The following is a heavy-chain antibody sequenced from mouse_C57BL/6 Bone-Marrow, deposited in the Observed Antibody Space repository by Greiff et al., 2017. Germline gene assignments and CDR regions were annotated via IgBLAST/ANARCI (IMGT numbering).Heavy chain of an antibody. CDR3: ARFYYYGSRLFDY. CDR2: INPGSGGT. Sequence: QVQLQQSGAELVRPGTSVKVSCKASGYAFTNYLIEWVKQRPGQGLEWIGVINPGSGGTNYNEKLKGKGTLTADKSTSTAYMQISSLTSEDAAVYVCARFYYYGSRLFDYWGQGTTLTVSS. J-gene: IGHJ2*01. V-gene: IGHV1-54*01. CDR1: GYAFTNYL. D-gene: IGHD1-1*01.